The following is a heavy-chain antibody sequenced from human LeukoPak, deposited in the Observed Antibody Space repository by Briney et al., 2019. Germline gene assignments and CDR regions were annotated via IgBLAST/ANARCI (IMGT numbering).Heavy chain of an antibody. Sequence: GGSLRLSCPSSGFTFSSYAMNWVRQAPGKGLEWVSSIFGDGPGLYYADSVKGRFTISRDNGKNSVYLEMNSLRDDDTAVYYCPREGGSTDAGFWGQGTLVTVSS. V-gene: IGHV3-21*06. CDR1: GFTFSSYA. CDR3: PREGGSTDAGF. D-gene: IGHD5/OR15-5a*01. J-gene: IGHJ4*02. CDR2: IFGDGPGL.